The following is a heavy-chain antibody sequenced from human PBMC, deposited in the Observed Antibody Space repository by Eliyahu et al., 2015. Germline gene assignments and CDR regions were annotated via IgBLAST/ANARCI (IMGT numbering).Heavy chain of an antibody. Sequence: DVQLVESGGGVVRRGGSLRLXCAXSGFPFDXYGMSWVRQTPGKGLEWVAGINWGSGTSAYRESVEGRFTISRDNAKSSLYLEMNSLKVEDTALYYCVRGYALMNDMDVWGQGTTVTVS. V-gene: IGHV3-20*04. CDR2: INWGSGTS. CDR1: GFPFDXYG. J-gene: IGHJ6*02. CDR3: VRGYALMNDMDV. D-gene: IGHD2-2*01.